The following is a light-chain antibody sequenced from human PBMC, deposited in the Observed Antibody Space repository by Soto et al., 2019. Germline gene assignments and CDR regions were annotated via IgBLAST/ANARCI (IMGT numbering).Light chain of an antibody. Sequence: QSALTQPASVSGSPGQSITISCTGTSSDVGNYNFVSWFQQHPGNAPKLMIYEVTSRPSGVSNRFSGSKSGNTASLTISGLQAEDEADYYCTSYTTSNTWVFGGGTKLTVL. V-gene: IGLV2-14*01. J-gene: IGLJ3*02. CDR2: EVT. CDR3: TSYTTSNTWV. CDR1: SSDVGNYNF.